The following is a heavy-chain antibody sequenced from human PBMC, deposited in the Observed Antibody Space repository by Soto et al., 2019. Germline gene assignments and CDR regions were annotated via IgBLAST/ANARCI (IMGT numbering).Heavy chain of an antibody. J-gene: IGHJ6*02. CDR2: ISAYNGNT. D-gene: IGHD1-7*01. CDR3: ARGGSWNYVYGMDV. CDR1: GYTFTSYG. V-gene: IGHV1-18*01. Sequence: ASVKVSCKASGYTFTSYGVSWVRQAPGQGLEWVGWISAYNGNTNYAQKLQGRVTMTTDTSTSTAYMELRSLRSDDTAVYYCARGGSWNYVYGMDVWGQGTTVTVSS.